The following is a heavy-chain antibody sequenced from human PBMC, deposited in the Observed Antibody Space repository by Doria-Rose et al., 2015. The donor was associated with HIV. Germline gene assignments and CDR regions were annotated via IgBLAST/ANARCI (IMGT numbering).Heavy chain of an antibody. Sequence: VQLVQSGGGLVRPGGSLRLSCATSGFTFSSHRINWVRHAPWNGLEWVSSISSTSAYINYADSVRGRFTISRDNARNSLYLQMDSLRAEDTAIYYCATGVTLDYWGQGTLVTVSS. V-gene: IGHV3-21*01. J-gene: IGHJ4*02. CDR2: ISSTSAYI. D-gene: IGHD3-10*01. CDR3: ATGVTLDY. CDR1: GFTFSSHR.